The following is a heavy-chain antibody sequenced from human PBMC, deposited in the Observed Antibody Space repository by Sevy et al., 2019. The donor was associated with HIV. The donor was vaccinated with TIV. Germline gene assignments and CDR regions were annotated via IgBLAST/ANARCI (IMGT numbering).Heavy chain of an antibody. Sequence: GGSLRLSCAASGFTFSSYAIHWVRQAPGKGLEWVAVISYDGSKKYYADSVKGRFTISRDNSKNTLYLQMNSLRVEDTAGYYCARDRSSGWINYYFDYWGQGTLVTVSS. CDR3: ARDRSSGWINYYFDY. CDR2: ISYDGSKK. D-gene: IGHD6-25*01. CDR1: GFTFSSYA. V-gene: IGHV3-30*04. J-gene: IGHJ4*02.